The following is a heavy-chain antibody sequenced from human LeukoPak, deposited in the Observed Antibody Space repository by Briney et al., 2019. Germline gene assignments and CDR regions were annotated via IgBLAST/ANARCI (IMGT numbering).Heavy chain of an antibody. CDR2: INHSGST. D-gene: IGHD2-15*01. CDR3: ATEPGYCSGGRCYGGWFDP. Sequence: SETLSLTCAVYGGPFSGYYWSWIRQAPGKGLEWIGEINHSGSTNYNPSLKSRVTISVDTSKNQFSLKLSSVTAADTAVYYCATEPGYCSGGRCYGGWFDPWGQGTLVTVSS. J-gene: IGHJ5*02. V-gene: IGHV4-34*01. CDR1: GGPFSGYY.